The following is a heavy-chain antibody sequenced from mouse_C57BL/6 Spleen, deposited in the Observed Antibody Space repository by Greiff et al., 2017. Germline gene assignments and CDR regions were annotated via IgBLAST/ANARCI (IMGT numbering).Heavy chain of an antibody. Sequence: EVQRVESEGGLVQPGSSMKLSCTASGFTFSDYYMAWVRQVPEKGLEWVANINYDGSSTSYLDSLKGRFIISRDNAKNILYLQMSSLKSEDTATYYCAREVYYYGSGYFDVWGTGTTVTVSS. CDR3: AREVYYYGSGYFDV. CDR2: INYDGSST. D-gene: IGHD1-1*01. V-gene: IGHV5-16*01. J-gene: IGHJ1*03. CDR1: GFTFSDYY.